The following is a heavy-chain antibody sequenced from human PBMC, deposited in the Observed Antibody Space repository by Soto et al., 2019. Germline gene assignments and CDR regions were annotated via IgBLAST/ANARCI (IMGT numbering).Heavy chain of an antibody. CDR1: GFTFSSYS. D-gene: IGHD3-9*01. J-gene: IGHJ3*02. V-gene: IGHV3-48*04. CDR3: ARLHGDILTGDALDI. CDR2: ISSSSSTI. Sequence: GGSLRLSCAASGFTFSSYSMNRVRQAPGKGLEWVSYISSSSSTIYYADSVKGRFTISRDNAKNSLYLQMNSLRAEDTAVYYCARLHGDILTGDALDIWGQGTMGTVSS.